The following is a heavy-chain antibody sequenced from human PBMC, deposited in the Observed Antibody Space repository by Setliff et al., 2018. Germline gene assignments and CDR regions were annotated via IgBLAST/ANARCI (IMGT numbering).Heavy chain of an antibody. Sequence: KPSETLSLTCTVSGGSISSSSHYWGWIRQPPGKGLEWIGSIYYTGSTYYNPSLKSRVTTSVDTSKRQFSLKLGSATAADTAVYYCARDMGQPYYFESWGLGTLVTVSS. CDR2: IYYTGST. CDR1: GGSISSSSHY. V-gene: IGHV4-39*07. J-gene: IGHJ4*02. D-gene: IGHD1-1*01. CDR3: ARDMGQPYYFES.